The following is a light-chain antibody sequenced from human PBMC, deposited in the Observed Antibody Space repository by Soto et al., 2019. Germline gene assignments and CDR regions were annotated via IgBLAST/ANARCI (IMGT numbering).Light chain of an antibody. Sequence: DIRLTQSPSFLSASVGDRVTISCRASQGISDYLAWYQQKPGKAPQLLIYGASTLQSGVPSRFSGSASGTEFTLTISSREPEDFATYFCQQFNAYPLTFGGGTKLAIK. V-gene: IGKV1-9*01. J-gene: IGKJ4*01. CDR2: GAS. CDR1: QGISDY. CDR3: QQFNAYPLT.